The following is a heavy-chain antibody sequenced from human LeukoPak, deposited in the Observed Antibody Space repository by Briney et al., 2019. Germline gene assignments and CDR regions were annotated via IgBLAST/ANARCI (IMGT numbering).Heavy chain of an antibody. V-gene: IGHV3-23*01. J-gene: IGHJ3*02. CDR1: GITFSTYA. CDR2: ISGSGGNT. D-gene: IGHD7-27*01. CDR3: AKDQWGSRAFDI. Sequence: GGSLRLSCVASGITFSTYAMTWVRQAPGKGLEWVSTISGSGGNTYYTDSVKGRFTISRDNSKNTLYLQMNSLRAEDTAVYYCAKDQWGSRAFDIWGQGTMVTVSS.